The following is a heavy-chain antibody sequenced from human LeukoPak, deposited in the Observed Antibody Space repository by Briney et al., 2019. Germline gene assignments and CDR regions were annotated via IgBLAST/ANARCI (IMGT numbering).Heavy chain of an antibody. CDR2: IYYSGST. CDR3: ARPLGSLKEYWWFDP. Sequence: PSETLSLTCTVSGGSISSYYWSWIRQPPGKGLEWIGYIYYSGSTNYNPSLKSRVTISVDTSKNQFSLKLSSVTAADTAVYYCARPLGSLKEYWWFDPWGQGTLVTVSS. J-gene: IGHJ5*02. D-gene: IGHD2/OR15-2a*01. V-gene: IGHV4-59*01. CDR1: GGSISSYY.